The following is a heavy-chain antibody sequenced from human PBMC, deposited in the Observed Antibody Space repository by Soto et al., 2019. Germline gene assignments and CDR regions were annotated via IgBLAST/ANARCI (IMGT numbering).Heavy chain of an antibody. V-gene: IGHV3-7*01. Sequence: LRLSCAASGFTFSSYWMSWVRQAPGRGLEWVANIKQDGSEKYYVDSVKGRFTISRDNAKNSLYLQMNSLRAEDTAVYYCARAVPEQWLVSYSDYWGQGTLVTVSS. J-gene: IGHJ4*02. D-gene: IGHD6-19*01. CDR3: ARAVPEQWLVSYSDY. CDR2: IKQDGSEK. CDR1: GFTFSSYW.